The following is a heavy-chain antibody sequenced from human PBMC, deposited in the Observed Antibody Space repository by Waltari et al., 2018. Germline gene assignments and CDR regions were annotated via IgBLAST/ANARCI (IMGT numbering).Heavy chain of an antibody. D-gene: IGHD3-9*01. CDR1: GFSFSTRGVG. V-gene: IGHV2-5*02. Sequence: QITLKESGPTLVKPTQTLTLTCAFSGFSFSTRGVGVGWIRQPPGKALEWLAFVYWDDNKRYSPSLKGRLTITKDTSEDQLVLTMTNMDPVDTATYFCAHRPSHYDIFSGYYNYFDYWGQGILVTVSS. J-gene: IGHJ4*02. CDR2: VYWDDNK. CDR3: AHRPSHYDIFSGYYNYFDY.